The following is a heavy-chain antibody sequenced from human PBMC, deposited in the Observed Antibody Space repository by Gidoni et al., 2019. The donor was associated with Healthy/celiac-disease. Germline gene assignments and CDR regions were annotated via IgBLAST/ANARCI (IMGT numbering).Heavy chain of an antibody. J-gene: IGHJ4*02. V-gene: IGHV3-74*01. Sequence: FSSHWMHWGRQVPGKGLVGVSRINSDGSSTSYADSVKGRFTISRDNAKNTLYLQMNSLRGEDTAVYYCARRYDCGGDCPFDYWGQGTLVTVSS. CDR3: ARRYDCGGDCPFDY. D-gene: IGHD2-21*02. CDR2: INSDGSST. CDR1: FSSHW.